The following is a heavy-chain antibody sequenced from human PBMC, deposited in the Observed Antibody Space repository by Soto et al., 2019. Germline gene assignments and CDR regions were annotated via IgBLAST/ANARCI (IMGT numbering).Heavy chain of an antibody. J-gene: IGHJ5*02. V-gene: IGHV4-34*01. CDR2: INHSGST. CDR1: GGSFSGYY. Sequence: QVQLQQWGAGLLKPSETLSLTCAVYGGSFSGYYWSWIRQPPGKGLEWIGEINHSGSTNYNPSLKSRVTISVDTSKNQFSLKLSSVTAADTAVYYCARAMYRSSWYEGGWFDPWGQGTLVTVSS. CDR3: ARAMYRSSWYEGGWFDP. D-gene: IGHD6-13*01.